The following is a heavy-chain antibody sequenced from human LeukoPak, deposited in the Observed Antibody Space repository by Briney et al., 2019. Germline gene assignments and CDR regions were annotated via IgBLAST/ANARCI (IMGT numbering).Heavy chain of an antibody. Sequence: GGSLRLSCAASGFTFSNYGMSWVRQAPGKGLEWVSAISDSGDSTYYADSVKGRFTISRDNSKNTLYLQMNSLRAEDTAVYYCAELGITMIGGVWGKGTTVTISS. CDR3: AELGITMIGGV. CDR2: ISDSGDST. V-gene: IGHV3-23*01. J-gene: IGHJ6*04. CDR1: GFTFSNYG. D-gene: IGHD3-10*02.